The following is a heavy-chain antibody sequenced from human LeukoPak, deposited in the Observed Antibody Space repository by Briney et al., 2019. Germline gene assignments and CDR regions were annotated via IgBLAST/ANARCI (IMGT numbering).Heavy chain of an antibody. CDR3: AKGDYYGSGSYYWYFDL. Sequence: GVSLRLSCAASGFTFSSYAMHWVRQAPGKGLEWVALISYDGSNKYYADSMKGRCTVSRDNSKNTLYLQMNSLRAEDTAVYYCAKGDYYGSGSYYWYFDLWGRGTLVTVSS. D-gene: IGHD3-10*01. V-gene: IGHV3-30*18. J-gene: IGHJ2*01. CDR2: ISYDGSNK. CDR1: GFTFSSYA.